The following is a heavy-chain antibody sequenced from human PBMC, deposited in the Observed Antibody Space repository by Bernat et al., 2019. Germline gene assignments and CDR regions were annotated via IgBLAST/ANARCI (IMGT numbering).Heavy chain of an antibody. CDR2: IDPSVSYT. Sequence: EVQLVQSGAEVKKTGESLRISCKGSGYSFTSYWISCVRQMPGKGLEWMGRIDPSVSYTNYSPSFQGHVTISADKSISTAYLQWSSLKASDTARYYCARSTDMAGGAFVIWGQGTMVTVSS. D-gene: IGHD2-2*01. J-gene: IGHJ3*02. V-gene: IGHV5-10-1*03. CDR1: GYSFTSYW. CDR3: ARSTDMAGGAFVI.